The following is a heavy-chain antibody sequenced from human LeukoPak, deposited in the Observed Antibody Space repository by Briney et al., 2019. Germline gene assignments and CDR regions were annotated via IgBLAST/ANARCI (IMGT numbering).Heavy chain of an antibody. V-gene: IGHV4-34*01. D-gene: IGHD3-9*01. CDR2: MSHTGAT. J-gene: IGHJ6*02. Sequence: SETLSLTCAVFGGSFSGYYRSWIRQSPEKGLEWIGEMSHTGATNYNPSLKSRVTVSVDTSKKQFSLNLRSVTAADTAVYYCARGLHYNILTGGMDVWGQGTTVIVSS. CDR3: ARGLHYNILTGGMDV. CDR1: GGSFSGYY.